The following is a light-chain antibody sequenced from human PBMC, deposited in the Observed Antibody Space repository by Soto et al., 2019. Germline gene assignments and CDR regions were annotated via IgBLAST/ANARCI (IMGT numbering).Light chain of an antibody. CDR2: NVY. CDR3: SAYTVSRTYV. J-gene: IGLJ1*01. Sequence: HSVLTQPAWVSGYPGQSITTSCTGTSSDVGAYNFVSWHQQHPGKAPKLMIYNVYDRPSGISYRFSGSKSGNTASLTISGLQGEDEADYYCSAYTVSRTYVFGTGTKVTV. CDR1: SSDVGAYNF. V-gene: IGLV2-14*01.